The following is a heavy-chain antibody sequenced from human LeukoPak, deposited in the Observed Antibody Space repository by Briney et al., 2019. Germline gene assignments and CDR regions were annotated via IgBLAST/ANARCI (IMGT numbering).Heavy chain of an antibody. D-gene: IGHD3-10*01. CDR1: GFTFSSYA. J-gene: IGHJ3*02. Sequence: PGGCLRLSCSASGFTFSSYAMHWVRRAPGKGLEYVSAISTSGDRTFYGDSVKGRFTISRDNRESTVFLQRTSLRPEDTAVYYCVKDTPSAGSWAALDIWGQGTKVTVFS. CDR2: ISTSGDRT. CDR3: VKDTPSAGSWAALDI. V-gene: IGHV3-64D*09.